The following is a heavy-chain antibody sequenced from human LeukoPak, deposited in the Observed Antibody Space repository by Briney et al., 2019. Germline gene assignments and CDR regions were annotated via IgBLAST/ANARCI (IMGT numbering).Heavy chain of an antibody. CDR2: ISGSGGAT. J-gene: IGHJ4*02. CDR3: ARDGAWLRFDD. CDR1: GFTFSSYG. Sequence: GGTLRLSCAASGFTFSSYGMSWVRQAPGEGLEWVSAISGSGGATHYADSVKGRFTISRDNSKNTLWLQMNSLKGEDTAVYYCARDGAWLRFDDWGQGILVTVSS. V-gene: IGHV3-23*01. D-gene: IGHD5-12*01.